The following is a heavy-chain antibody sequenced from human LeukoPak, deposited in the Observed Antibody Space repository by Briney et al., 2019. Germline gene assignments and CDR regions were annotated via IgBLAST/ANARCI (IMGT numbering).Heavy chain of an antibody. CDR2: VSGSGDRM. V-gene: IGHV3-23*01. CDR3: AKAAAAPGFDF. J-gene: IGHJ4*02. CDR1: GFASSSYA. Sequence: GGSLRLSCAASGFASSSYALNWVRQAPGKGLEWVATVSGSGDRMYHADSVKGRFTISRDNSKNTIYLQMNSLRAEDTALYYCAKAAAAPGFDFWGQGTLVTVSS. D-gene: IGHD6-13*01.